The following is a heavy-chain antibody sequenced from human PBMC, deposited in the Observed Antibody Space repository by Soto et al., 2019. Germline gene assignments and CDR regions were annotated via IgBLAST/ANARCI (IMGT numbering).Heavy chain of an antibody. CDR1: GGSISSGGYS. J-gene: IGHJ4*02. CDR2: IYHSGST. Sequence: QLQLQESGSGLVKPSQTLSLTCAVSGGSISSGGYSWSWIRQPPGKGLEWIGYIYHSGSTYYNPSLKGRVTISVDRSKTQFSLKLSSVTAADTVVYYCARGGVDYYDSSGYYFSPYYFDYWGQGTLVTVSS. CDR3: ARGGVDYYDSSGYYFSPYYFDY. D-gene: IGHD3-22*01. V-gene: IGHV4-30-2*01.